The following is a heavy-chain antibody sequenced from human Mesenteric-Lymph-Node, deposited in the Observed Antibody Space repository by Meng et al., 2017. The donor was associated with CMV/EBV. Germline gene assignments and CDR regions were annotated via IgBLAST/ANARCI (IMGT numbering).Heavy chain of an antibody. CDR1: GFTFSSHW. V-gene: IGHV3-74*01. CDR2: INNDGSDT. CDR3: ARNGAGGNYVY. J-gene: IGHJ4*02. D-gene: IGHD1-7*01. Sequence: GESLKISCAASGFTFSSHWMHWVRQVPGKGLVWVSRINNDGSDTTYADSVMGRFTISRDNAKNTFYLQMNSLRAEDTAAYYCARNGAGGNYVYWGQGTLVTVSS.